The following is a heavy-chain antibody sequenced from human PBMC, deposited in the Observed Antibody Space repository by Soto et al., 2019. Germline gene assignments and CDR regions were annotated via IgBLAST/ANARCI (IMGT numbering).Heavy chain of an antibody. CDR2: IRTRGGAT. D-gene: IGHD3-3*01. CDR3: AKSGDYFWSGLTDMYDFGS. J-gene: IGHJ4*02. V-gene: IGHV3-23*01. CDR1: RFLVLCDA. Sequence: FVGSRFLVLCDAMSWVRKAQGKGLEWVSEIRTRGGATSYADSVKGRFTVSRDNSKNTLYLQMSSLRAEDTAVYYCAKSGDYFWSGLTDMYDFGSWGPGTPVPVSS.